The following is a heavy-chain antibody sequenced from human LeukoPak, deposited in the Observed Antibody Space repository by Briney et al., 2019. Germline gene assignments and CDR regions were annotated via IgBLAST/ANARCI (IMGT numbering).Heavy chain of an antibody. CDR3: ARGSVYFDS. V-gene: IGHV4-59*01. CDR2: ISYTGST. Sequence: SETLSLTCTVSGGSISSYYVSWIRQPPGKGLEWIGYISYTGSTDYNPSLKSRVTISVDMSKNQFSLEVSSVTAADTAEYYCARGSVYFDSWGQGTLVTVSS. CDR1: GGSISSYY. J-gene: IGHJ4*02.